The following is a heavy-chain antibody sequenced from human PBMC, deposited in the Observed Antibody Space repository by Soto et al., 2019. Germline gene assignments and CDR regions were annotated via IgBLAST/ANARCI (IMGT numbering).Heavy chain of an antibody. CDR1: GASVSTVVYY. CDR2: IDNSGST. D-gene: IGHD3-10*02. V-gene: IGHV4-31*03. J-gene: IGHJ4*02. CDR3: AGAVSDFDVRRYRTSYFDQ. Sequence: LSLTCTVSGASVSTVVYYWTWIRHHPLKVLEWIGYIDNSGSTYYNPSLTGRVDISVDTSKNEFSPNLQSLTAADTAFYYCAGAVSDFDVRRYRTSYFDQWGQGILVTVSS.